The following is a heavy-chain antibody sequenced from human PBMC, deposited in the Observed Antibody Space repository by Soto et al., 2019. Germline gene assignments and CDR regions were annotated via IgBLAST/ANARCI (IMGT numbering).Heavy chain of an antibody. V-gene: IGHV3-11*01. J-gene: IGHJ3*02. CDR3: ARDYYYGSGSTTFDI. Sequence: QVQLVESGGGLVKPGGSLRLSCAASGFTFSDYYMSWIRQAPGKGLEWLSYISTSGNTIYYVDSVKGRFTISGDNAKNSLYLQMNSLRAEDTAVYYCARDYYYGSGSTTFDIWGQGTMVTVSS. CDR1: GFTFSDYY. CDR2: ISTSGNTI. D-gene: IGHD3-10*01.